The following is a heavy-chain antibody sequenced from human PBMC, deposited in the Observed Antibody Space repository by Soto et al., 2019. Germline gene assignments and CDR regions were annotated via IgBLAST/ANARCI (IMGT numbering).Heavy chain of an antibody. V-gene: IGHV3-30*18. CDR1: GFTFSNYG. Sequence: GGSLRLSCATSGFTFSNYGIHWVRQAPGKGLEWVAVISYDGSNKYYADSVKGRFTISRDNSKNTLYLQMNSLRAEDTAVYYCAKDPGPAIVGATSYFDYWGQGTLVTVSS. D-gene: IGHD1-26*01. CDR3: AKDPGPAIVGATSYFDY. J-gene: IGHJ4*02. CDR2: ISYDGSNK.